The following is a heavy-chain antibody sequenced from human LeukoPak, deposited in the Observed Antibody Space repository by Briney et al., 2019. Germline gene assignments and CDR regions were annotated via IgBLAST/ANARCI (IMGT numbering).Heavy chain of an antibody. Sequence: PSQTLSLTCTVSGGSISSGGYYWSWIRQHPGKGLEWIGYIYYSGSTNYNPSLKSRVTISVDTSKNQFSLKLSSVTAADTAVYYCARGGNDYVWGSSIALHHFDYWGQGTLVTVSS. D-gene: IGHD3-16*01. CDR3: ARGGNDYVWGSSIALHHFDY. CDR2: IYYSGST. J-gene: IGHJ4*02. CDR1: GGSISSGGYY. V-gene: IGHV4-61*08.